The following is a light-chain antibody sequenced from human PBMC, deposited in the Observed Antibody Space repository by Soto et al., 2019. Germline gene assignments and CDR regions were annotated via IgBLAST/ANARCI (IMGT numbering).Light chain of an antibody. CDR2: AAS. J-gene: IGKJ3*01. CDR1: QGIGNH. Sequence: IQMTQSPSSLSASIGDRVTITCRASQGIGNHLAWHQQKPGKPPKVLIYAASTLQSGVPSRFSGSGSGTDFTLTISSLQPEDVATYYCQKYNSDPEAFGPGTEVDIK. CDR3: QKYNSDPEA. V-gene: IGKV1-27*01.